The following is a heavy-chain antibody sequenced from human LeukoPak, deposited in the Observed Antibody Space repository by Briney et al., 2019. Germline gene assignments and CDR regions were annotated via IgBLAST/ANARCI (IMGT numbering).Heavy chain of an antibody. V-gene: IGHV5-51*01. D-gene: IGHD6-25*01. CDR1: GYNFTTYW. CDR3: ARHTKRPQAGWFDP. Sequence: AESLKISYNASGYNFTTYWIGWVRQMPGKGLEYMGIIYPRDSQIRYSPSFQGQVTISADKSISTAYLQWTSLTASDTAIYYCARHTKRPQAGWFDPWGQGTLVTVSS. CDR2: IYPRDSQI. J-gene: IGHJ5*02.